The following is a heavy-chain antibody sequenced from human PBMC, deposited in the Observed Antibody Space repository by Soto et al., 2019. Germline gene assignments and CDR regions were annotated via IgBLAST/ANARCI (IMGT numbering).Heavy chain of an antibody. CDR3: AKSNYYDSSEDFQH. J-gene: IGHJ1*01. CDR1: GFTFSSYG. D-gene: IGHD3-22*01. Sequence: GGSLRLPCAACGFTFSSYGMHWVRQAPGKGLEWVAVISYDGSNKYYADSVKGRFTISRDNSKNTLYLQMNSLRAEDTAVYYSAKSNYYDSSEDFQHWGQGTLVTVSS. CDR2: ISYDGSNK. V-gene: IGHV3-30*18.